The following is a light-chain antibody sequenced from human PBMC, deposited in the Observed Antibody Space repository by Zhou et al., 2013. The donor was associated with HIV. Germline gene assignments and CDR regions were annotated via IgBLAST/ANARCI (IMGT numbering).Light chain of an antibody. CDR1: QPIRND. J-gene: IGKJ2*01. Sequence: DIQMTQSPSSLSASVGDRVTITCRSSQPIRNDLGWFQHKPGEGPRRLIYAASSLQSGVPSRFSGSGSGTDFTLTISSLQPEDFATYYCQQSYSTPYTFGQGTKLEIK. CDR2: AAS. CDR3: QQSYSTPYT. V-gene: IGKV1-39*01.